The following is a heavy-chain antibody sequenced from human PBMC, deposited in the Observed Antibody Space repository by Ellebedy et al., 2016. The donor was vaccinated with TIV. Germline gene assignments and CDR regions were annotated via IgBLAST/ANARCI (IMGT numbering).Heavy chain of an antibody. Sequence: GGSLRLSXVPSGFTFSRYAMSWVRQAQGKGLEWVSAISGSGTNTYYAGSVKGRFTISRDNSKNTLFLQMNSLRAEDTAVYYCAREVLMSRRHYNWFDPWGQGTLVTVSS. CDR3: AREVLMSRRHYNWFDP. J-gene: IGHJ5*02. CDR2: ISGSGTNT. CDR1: GFTFSRYA. V-gene: IGHV3-23*01. D-gene: IGHD2-8*01.